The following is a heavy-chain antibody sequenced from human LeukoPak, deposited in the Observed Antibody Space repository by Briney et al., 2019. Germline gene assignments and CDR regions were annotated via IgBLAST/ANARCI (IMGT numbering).Heavy chain of an antibody. CDR1: GGSISSYY. V-gene: IGHV4-59*01. J-gene: IGHJ4*02. Sequence: SETLSLTCTVSGGSISSYYWSWIRQPPGKGLEWIGYIYYSGSTNYNPSLKSRVTISVDTSKNQFSLKLSSVTAADTAVYYCARDAYYGSGSYVDYWGQGTLVTVSS. CDR2: IYYSGST. D-gene: IGHD3-10*01. CDR3: ARDAYYGSGSYVDY.